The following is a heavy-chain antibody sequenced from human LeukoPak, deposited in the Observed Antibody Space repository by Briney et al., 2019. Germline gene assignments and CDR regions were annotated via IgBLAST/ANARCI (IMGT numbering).Heavy chain of an antibody. J-gene: IGHJ6*03. Sequence: ASVKVSCKASVYTFTRYYMHWVRQAPGQGREGMGWINPNSGGTNYAQKLQGRVTMTRDTSISTAYMEMSRLRSDDTALYYCARGPYCSSTSCRYYYYYYMDVWGKGTTVTVSS. V-gene: IGHV1-2*02. CDR1: VYTFTRYY. CDR2: INPNSGGT. CDR3: ARGPYCSSTSCRYYYYYYMDV. D-gene: IGHD2-2*01.